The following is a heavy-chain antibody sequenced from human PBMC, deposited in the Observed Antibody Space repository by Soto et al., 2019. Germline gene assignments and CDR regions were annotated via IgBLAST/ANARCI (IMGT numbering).Heavy chain of an antibody. J-gene: IGHJ5*02. D-gene: IGHD3-22*01. CDR3: ARHDPNDITMRVTP. V-gene: IGHV1-18*01. CDR1: GYTFTSYG. CDR2: ISAYNGNT. Sequence: QVQLVQSGAEVKKPGASVKVSCKASGYTFTSYGISWVRQAPGQGPEWMGWISAYNGNTNYAQKPQGRVTMTTDTATSTAYMELTSLSSDDTAVYYCARHDPNDITMRVTPWGQGTMVTVSS.